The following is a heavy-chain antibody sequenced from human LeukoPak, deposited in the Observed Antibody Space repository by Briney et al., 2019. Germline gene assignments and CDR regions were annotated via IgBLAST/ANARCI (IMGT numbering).Heavy chain of an antibody. D-gene: IGHD5-18*01. CDR3: AREGSYGYMGYYFDY. CDR1: GGSISNGGYY. Sequence: SETLSLTCTVSGGSISNGGYYWSWIRQLPGKGLEWIGYIYYNGHTYYNPSLKSRVVISVDTSKNQFSLKLSSVTAADTAVYYCAREGSYGYMGYYFDYWGQGTLVTVSS. CDR2: IYYNGHT. J-gene: IGHJ4*02. V-gene: IGHV4-31*03.